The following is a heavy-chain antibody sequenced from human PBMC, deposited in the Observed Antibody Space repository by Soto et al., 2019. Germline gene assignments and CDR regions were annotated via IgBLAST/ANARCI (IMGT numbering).Heavy chain of an antibody. J-gene: IGHJ3*02. D-gene: IGHD4-17*01. V-gene: IGHV4-59*08. CDR1: SGSIRSNY. CDR2: IYYSGNT. Sequence: SETLSLTCTVSSGSIRSNYWSWIRQPPGKGLEWIGYIYYSGNTNYNLSLKSRVTISVDSSKIQFSLRLSSVTAADTAVYYCAYGDAYDTLDIWGQGTMVTVSS. CDR3: AYGDAYDTLDI.